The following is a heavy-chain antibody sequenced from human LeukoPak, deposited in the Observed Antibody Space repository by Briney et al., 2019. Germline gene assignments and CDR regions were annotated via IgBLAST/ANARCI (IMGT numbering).Heavy chain of an antibody. J-gene: IGHJ4*02. Sequence: GASVTVSCKASGGTFSSYAISWVRQAPGQGLEWMGRIIPILNVPNYAQKFEGRVTITADKSTNTAYMELSSLKSEDTAVYFCARDRPRARYFDYWGQGTLVTVSS. CDR1: GGTFSSYA. CDR3: ARDRPRARYFDY. V-gene: IGHV1-69*04. D-gene: IGHD2-15*01. CDR2: IIPILNVP.